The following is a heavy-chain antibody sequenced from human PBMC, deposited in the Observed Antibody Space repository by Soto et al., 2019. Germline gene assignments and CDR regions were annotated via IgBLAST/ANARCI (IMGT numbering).Heavy chain of an antibody. V-gene: IGHV5-51*01. CDR1: VYSFISYW. CDR3: ARAVYGSGTLDV. CDR2: IFPGDSDI. J-gene: IGHJ6*02. Sequence: GESLKISCKTSVYSFISYWIGWVRQKPGKGLEWMGIIFPGDSDIRYSPSFEGQVTLSADKSTNTAFLQWTTLKASDSAIYYCARAVYGSGTLDVWGQGTTGTVFS. D-gene: IGHD3-10*01.